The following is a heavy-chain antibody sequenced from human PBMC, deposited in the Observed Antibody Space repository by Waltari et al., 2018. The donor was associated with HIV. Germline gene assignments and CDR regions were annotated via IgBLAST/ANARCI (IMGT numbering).Heavy chain of an antibody. CDR2: IYHSGST. Sequence: WSWIRQPPGKGLEWIGYIYHSGSTYYNPSLKSRVTISVDRSKNQFSLKLSSVTAADTAVYYCARGATVYFDYWGQGTLVTVSS. V-gene: IGHV4-30-2*01. D-gene: IGHD4-4*01. CDR3: ARGATVYFDY. J-gene: IGHJ4*02.